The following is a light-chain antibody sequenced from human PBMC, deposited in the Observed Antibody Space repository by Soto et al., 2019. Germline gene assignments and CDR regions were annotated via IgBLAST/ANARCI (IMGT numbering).Light chain of an antibody. CDR2: LGS. J-gene: IGKJ5*01. Sequence: IVMTQSPLSLPVTLGESACMSCRSCQSRLHTNGHNYLDWYLQKPGQSPQVLIYLGSHRASGVPDRFSGNGSGTDFTLIISRVEAEDAGVYYCMQALQTPPYTFGQGTRLEI. CDR1: QSRLHTNGHNY. V-gene: IGKV2-28*01. CDR3: MQALQTPPYT.